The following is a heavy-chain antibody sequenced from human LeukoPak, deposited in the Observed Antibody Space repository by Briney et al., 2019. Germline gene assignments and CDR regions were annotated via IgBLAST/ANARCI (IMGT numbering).Heavy chain of an antibody. V-gene: IGHV6-1*01. D-gene: IGHD3-10*01. CDR3: ARALGITMVRGVIYYYYYMDV. CDR1: GGSVSSNSAA. J-gene: IGHJ6*03. Sequence: SQTLSLTCAISGGSVSSNSAAWNWIRQSPSRGLEWLGRTYYRSKWYNDYAVSVKSRITINPDTSKNQFSLQLNSVTPEDTAVYYCARALGITMVRGVIYYYYYMDVWGKGTTVTVSS. CDR2: TYYRSKWYN.